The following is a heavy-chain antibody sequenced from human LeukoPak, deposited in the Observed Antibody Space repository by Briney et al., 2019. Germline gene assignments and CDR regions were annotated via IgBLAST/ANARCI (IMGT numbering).Heavy chain of an antibody. CDR2: LYSGGNT. CDR1: GFTFSSYA. Sequence: GGSLRLSCAASGFTFSSYAMSWVRQAPGKGLEWVSVLYSGGNTYYADSVKGRFTISRDNSKNTLYLQMNSLRAEDTAVYYCATSPATGNIYFDLWGRGTLVTVSS. D-gene: IGHD6-13*01. CDR3: ATSPATGNIYFDL. J-gene: IGHJ2*01. V-gene: IGHV3-66*01.